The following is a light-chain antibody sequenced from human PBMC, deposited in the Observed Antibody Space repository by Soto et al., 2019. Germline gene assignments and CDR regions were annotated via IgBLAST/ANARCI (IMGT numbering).Light chain of an antibody. CDR3: QQRSNWPPWT. CDR2: DAS. CDR1: QSVSSY. Sequence: EIVWTQSPATLSLSPGERATLSCRASQSVSSYFAGYQQKPGQAPRLLIYDASNRATGIPARFSGSGTGTDFTLTIGSLEPEDLAVYYCQQRSNWPPWTVGQGPKEEI. J-gene: IGKJ1*01. V-gene: IGKV3-11*01.